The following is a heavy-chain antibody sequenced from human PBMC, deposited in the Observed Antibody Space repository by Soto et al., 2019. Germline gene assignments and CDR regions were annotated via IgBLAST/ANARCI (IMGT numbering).Heavy chain of an antibody. J-gene: IGHJ6*02. Sequence: QVQLVESGGGVVQPGRSLRLSCAASGFTFSSYAMHWVRQAPGKGLEWVAVISYDGSNKYYADSVKGRFTISRDNSKNTLYLQMNSLRDDDPAVYYCASTMDVWGQGTTVTVSS. V-gene: IGHV3-30-3*01. CDR3: ASTMDV. CDR1: GFTFSSYA. CDR2: ISYDGSNK.